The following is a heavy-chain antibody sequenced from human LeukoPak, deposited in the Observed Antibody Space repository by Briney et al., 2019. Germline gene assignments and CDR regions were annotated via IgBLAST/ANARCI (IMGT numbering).Heavy chain of an antibody. J-gene: IGHJ4*02. D-gene: IGHD5-24*01. CDR1: GGSFSGYY. V-gene: IGHV4-59*01. CDR2: IYYSGST. Sequence: SETLSLTCAVYGGSFSGYYWSWIRQPPGKGLEWIGYIYYSGSTNYNPSLKSRVTISVDTSKNQFSLKLSSVTAADTAVYYCARDRGTLRFDYWGQGTLVTVSS. CDR3: ARDRGTLRFDY.